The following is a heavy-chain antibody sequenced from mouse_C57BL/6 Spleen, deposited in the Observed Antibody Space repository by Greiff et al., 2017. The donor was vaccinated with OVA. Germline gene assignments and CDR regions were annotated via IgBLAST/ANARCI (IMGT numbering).Heavy chain of an antibody. J-gene: IGHJ1*03. CDR2: ISSGSSTI. D-gene: IGHD1-1*01. Sequence: EVMLVESGGGLVKPGGSLKLSCAASGFTFSDYGMHWVRQAPEKGLEWVAYISSGSSTIYYADTVKGRFTISRDNAKNTLFLQMTSLRSEDTAMYYCARRAVVPYWYFDVWGTGTTVTVSS. CDR3: ARRAVVPYWYFDV. V-gene: IGHV5-17*01. CDR1: GFTFSDYG.